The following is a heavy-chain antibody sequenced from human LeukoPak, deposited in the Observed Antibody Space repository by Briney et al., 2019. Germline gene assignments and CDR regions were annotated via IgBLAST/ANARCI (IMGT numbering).Heavy chain of an antibody. D-gene: IGHD5-12*01. V-gene: IGHV1-18*01. CDR1: GYTFTSYG. Sequence: ASVKVSCKASGYTFTSYGISWVRQAPGQGLEWMGWINPNSGGTNYAQKFQGRVTMTTDTSTSTAYMELSSLRSEDTAVYYCARDIPLPDIVATAYPGYYFDYWGQGTLVTVSS. CDR3: ARDIPLPDIVATAYPGYYFDY. CDR2: INPNSGGT. J-gene: IGHJ4*02.